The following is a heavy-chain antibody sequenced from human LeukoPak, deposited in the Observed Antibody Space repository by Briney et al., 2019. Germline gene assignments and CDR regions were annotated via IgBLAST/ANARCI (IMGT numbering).Heavy chain of an antibody. CDR3: AKDYYYDPVDAFDV. J-gene: IGHJ3*01. CDR2: ISNDGSKK. CDR1: GFTFSSYG. Sequence: GGSLRLSCAASGFTFSSYGMHWVRQAPGKGLDWVAVISNDGSKKYYADSVKGRFTISRDNSKNTLSLQVSSLRTEDTAVYYCAKDYYYDPVDAFDVWGQGTMVSVSS. V-gene: IGHV3-30*18. D-gene: IGHD3-22*01.